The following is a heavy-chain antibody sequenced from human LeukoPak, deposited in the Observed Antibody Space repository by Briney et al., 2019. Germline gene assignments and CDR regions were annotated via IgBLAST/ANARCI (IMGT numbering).Heavy chain of an antibody. V-gene: IGHV4-59*01. CDR1: GGSISSYY. CDR3: ARGRGFGYCSSTSCFTSYTFAFDI. Sequence: PSETPSLTCTVSGGSISSYYWSWIRQPPGKGLEWIGYIYYSGSTNYNPSLKSRVTISVDTSKNQFSLKLSSVTAADTAVYYCARGRGFGYCSSTSCFTSYTFAFDIWGQGTMVTVSS. D-gene: IGHD2-2*02. CDR2: IYYSGST. J-gene: IGHJ3*02.